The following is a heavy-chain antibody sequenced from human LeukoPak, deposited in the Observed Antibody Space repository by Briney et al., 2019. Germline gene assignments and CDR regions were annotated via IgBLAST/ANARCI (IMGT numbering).Heavy chain of an antibody. CDR3: ARVGVEAGTVSASDY. D-gene: IGHD6-13*01. V-gene: IGHV1-8*01. CDR1: GYTFTTYD. CDR2: MNPNSGNT. J-gene: IGHJ4*02. Sequence: ASVKVSCKVSGYTFTTYDINWVRQATGQGLEWRGWMNPNSGNTGYAQKFQGRVTISRDTSISTAYMELSSLRSEDTAVYYCARVGVEAGTVSASDYWGQGTLVTVSS.